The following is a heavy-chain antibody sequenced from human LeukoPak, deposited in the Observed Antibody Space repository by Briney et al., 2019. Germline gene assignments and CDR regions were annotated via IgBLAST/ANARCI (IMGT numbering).Heavy chain of an antibody. D-gene: IGHD6-19*01. J-gene: IGHJ4*02. CDR2: IYHSGST. Sequence: SETLSLTCTVSGYSISSGYYWGWIRQPPGKGLEWIGSIYHSGSTYYNPSLKSRVTISVDTSKNQFSLKLSSVTAADTAVYYCARGTSSGCDYWGQGTLVTVSS. V-gene: IGHV4-38-2*02. CDR3: ARGTSSGCDY. CDR1: GYSISSGYY.